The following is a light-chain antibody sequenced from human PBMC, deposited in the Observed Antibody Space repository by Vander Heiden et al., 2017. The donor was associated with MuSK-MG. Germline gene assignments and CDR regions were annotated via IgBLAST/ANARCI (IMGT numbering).Light chain of an antibody. J-gene: IGLJ1*01. CDR3: QALESSIGI. CDR2: QYS. Sequence: SCKLTQPPSVSVSPGQTASITCSGDQLGDQSACWYQQKPGQSPVLVIYQYSKRALGIPGRFSGSNSGNTATLTISWTEARYERDYYSQALESSIGIFGTGTKASVL. CDR1: QLGDQS. V-gene: IGLV3-1*01.